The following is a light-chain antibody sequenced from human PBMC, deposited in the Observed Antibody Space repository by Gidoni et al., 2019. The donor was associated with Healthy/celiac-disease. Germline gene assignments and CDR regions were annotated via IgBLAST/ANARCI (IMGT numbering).Light chain of an antibody. Sequence: SYVLTQPPSVSVAPGKTARITCGGNHIGSKSVHWYQQKPGKAPVLVIYYDSDRPSGIPERFSGSNSGNTATLTISRVEAGDEADYYCQVWDSSSDHWVFGGGTKLTVL. CDR2: YDS. CDR1: HIGSKS. V-gene: IGLV3-21*04. CDR3: QVWDSSSDHWV. J-gene: IGLJ3*02.